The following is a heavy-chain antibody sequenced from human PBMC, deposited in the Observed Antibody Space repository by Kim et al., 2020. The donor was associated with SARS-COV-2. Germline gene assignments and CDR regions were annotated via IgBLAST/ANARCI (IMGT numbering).Heavy chain of an antibody. V-gene: IGHV4-39*01. Sequence: SETLSLTCTVSGGSISSSSYFWGWIRQPPGKGLEWIGSIYYSGSTYYNPSLKSRVTISVDTSKNQFSLKLSSVTAADTAVYYCARRSSSTVLLHSAPFFDYWGQGTLVTVSS. CDR1: GGSISSSSYF. CDR3: ARRSSSTVLLHSAPFFDY. J-gene: IGHJ4*02. CDR2: IYYSGST. D-gene: IGHD6-6*01.